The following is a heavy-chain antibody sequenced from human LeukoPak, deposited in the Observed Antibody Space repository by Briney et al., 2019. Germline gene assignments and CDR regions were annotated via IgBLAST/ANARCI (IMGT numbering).Heavy chain of an antibody. CDR2: INHSGST. Sequence: SETLSLTCAVYGGSFSGYYWSWIRQPPGKGLDWIGEINHSGSTNYNPSLKSRVTISVDTSKNQFSLKLSSVTAADTAVYYCARGAYYDFWSGYPKYNWFDPWGQGTLVTVSS. D-gene: IGHD3-3*01. V-gene: IGHV4-34*01. J-gene: IGHJ5*02. CDR1: GGSFSGYY. CDR3: ARGAYYDFWSGYPKYNWFDP.